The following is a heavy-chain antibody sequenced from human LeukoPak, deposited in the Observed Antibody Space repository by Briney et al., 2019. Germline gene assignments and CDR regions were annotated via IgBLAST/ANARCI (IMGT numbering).Heavy chain of an antibody. J-gene: IGHJ4*02. CDR2: INPNSGGT. V-gene: IGHV1-2*02. Sequence: ASVKVSCKASGYTFTGYYMHWVRQAPGQGLEWMGWINPNSGGTNYAQKFQGRVTMTRDTSISTAYMELSRLRSDDTAVYYCARGEYSSSWYRGNYFDYWGQGTLVTVSS. D-gene: IGHD6-13*01. CDR3: ARGEYSSSWYRGNYFDY. CDR1: GYTFTGYY.